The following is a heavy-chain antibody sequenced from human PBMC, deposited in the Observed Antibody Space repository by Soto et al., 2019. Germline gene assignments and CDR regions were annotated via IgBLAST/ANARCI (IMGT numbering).Heavy chain of an antibody. CDR3: ARDRTLDV. Sequence: EVQLVESGGGLVQPGGSLRLSCATSGFTFSSYWMNWVRQAPGKGLEWVAHIKQDGSEKYYVDSVKGRFTISRDYAAKSLFLQMNSLRVEDTAVYYCARDRTLDVWGEGTTVTVCS. V-gene: IGHV3-7*01. CDR2: IKQDGSEK. CDR1: GFTFSSYW. J-gene: IGHJ6*04.